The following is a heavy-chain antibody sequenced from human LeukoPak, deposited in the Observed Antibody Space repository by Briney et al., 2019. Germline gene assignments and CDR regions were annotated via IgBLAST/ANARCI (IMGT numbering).Heavy chain of an antibody. CDR3: ARGGAYSGYDYYYYHYMDV. V-gene: IGHV1-69*13. CDR2: IIPIFGTA. CDR1: GGTFSSYA. Sequence: SVKVSCKASGGTFSSYAISWVRQAPGQGLEWMGGIIPIFGTANYAQKFQGRVTITADEPTSTAYMELSSLRSEDTAVYYCARGGAYSGYDYYYYHYMDVWGKGTTVTVSS. D-gene: IGHD5-12*01. J-gene: IGHJ6*03.